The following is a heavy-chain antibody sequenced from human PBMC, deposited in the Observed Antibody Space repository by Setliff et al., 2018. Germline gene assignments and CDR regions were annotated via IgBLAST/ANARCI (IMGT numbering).Heavy chain of an antibody. V-gene: IGHV4-31*03. CDR3: ARETTAWGYVDTAMVTFIDQ. CDR2: IYYSGST. CDR1: GGSISSGGYY. J-gene: IGHJ4*02. D-gene: IGHD5-18*01. Sequence: PSETLSLTCTVSGGSISSGGYYWSWIRQHPGKGLEWIGYIYYSGSTYYNPSLKSRVTISVDTSKNQFSLMLNSVTAADTAVYYCARETTAWGYVDTAMVTFIDQWGQGTLVTVS.